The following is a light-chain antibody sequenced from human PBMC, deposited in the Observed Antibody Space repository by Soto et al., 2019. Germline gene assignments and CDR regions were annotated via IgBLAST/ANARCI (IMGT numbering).Light chain of an antibody. V-gene: IGKV3-15*01. CDR1: QSVSNN. Sequence: EIVLTQSPGALRLAGGESRSRSSRSSQSVSNNYLAWYQQKPGQAPRLLIYGASTRATGIPARFSGSGTGTEFTHTISRLQSEDFAFYSCQQYDNWPQTFGQGTKVDIK. CDR2: GAS. J-gene: IGKJ1*01. CDR3: QQYDNWPQT.